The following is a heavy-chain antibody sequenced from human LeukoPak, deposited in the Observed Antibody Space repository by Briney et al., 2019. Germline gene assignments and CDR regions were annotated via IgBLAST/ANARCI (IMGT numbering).Heavy chain of an antibody. D-gene: IGHD6-6*01. CDR1: GFTFSGFW. J-gene: IGHJ3*01. Sequence: GGSLRLSCAVSGFTFSGFWMSWSRQAPGKGLEWVTSINSDGSEGYYADVVKGRFTISRDNAKNSLYLQINSLRAEDTAVYYCARSSYSSSSSVWGQGTMVTVSS. CDR2: INSDGSEG. V-gene: IGHV3-7*03. CDR3: ARSSYSSSSSV.